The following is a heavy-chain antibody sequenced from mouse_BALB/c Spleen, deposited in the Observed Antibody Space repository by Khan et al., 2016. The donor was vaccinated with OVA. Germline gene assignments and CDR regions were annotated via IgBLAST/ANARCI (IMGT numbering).Heavy chain of an antibody. CDR2: ISYSGST. V-gene: IGHV3-2*02. Sequence: EVQLQESGPGLVKPSQSLSLTCTVTGYSITSGYAWNWIRQFPGNKLEWMGYISYSGSTSYNPSLRSRISITRATSKNQFFLQLNSVTTEDTATYYCGRKNDFRYDMDYWGQGTSVTVSS. CDR1: GYSITSGYA. CDR3: GRKNDFRYDMDY. D-gene: IGHD2-13*01. J-gene: IGHJ4*01.